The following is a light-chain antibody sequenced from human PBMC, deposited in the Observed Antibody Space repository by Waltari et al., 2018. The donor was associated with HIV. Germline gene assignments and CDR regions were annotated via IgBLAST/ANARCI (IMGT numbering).Light chain of an antibody. CDR3: QSTDSSGISWV. Sequence: SNKLTQPPSVSESPGQTARITCSGDALAKHHAYWYQQKPGQGPLLVIYKGSERPSGIPERVSGSSSGTTVTLTIRGVQSEDEADYYCQSTDSSGISWVFGGGTKLTVL. J-gene: IGLJ3*02. CDR1: ALAKHH. CDR2: KGS. V-gene: IGLV3-25*03.